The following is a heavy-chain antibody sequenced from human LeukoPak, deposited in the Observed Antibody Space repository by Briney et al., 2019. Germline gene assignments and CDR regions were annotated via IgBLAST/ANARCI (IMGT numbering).Heavy chain of an antibody. D-gene: IGHD2-2*01. CDR2: ISAYNGNT. Sequence: GASVKVSCKASGYTFTSYGISWVRQAPGQGLEWMGWISAYNGNTNYAQKLQGRVTTTTDTSTSTAYMELRSLRSDDTAVYYCARDRRYCSSTSCYSLGLGYWGQGTLVTVSS. CDR1: GYTFTSYG. CDR3: ARDRRYCSSTSCYSLGLGY. V-gene: IGHV1-18*01. J-gene: IGHJ4*02.